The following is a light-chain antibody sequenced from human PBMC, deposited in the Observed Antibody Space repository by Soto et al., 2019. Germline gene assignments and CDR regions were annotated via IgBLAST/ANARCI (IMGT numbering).Light chain of an antibody. Sequence: EIVLTQSPGTLSLSPGERATLSCRASQSVSSSYLGWYQQKPGQAPRLLIYGASSRATGIPDRFSGSGSGTAFSLTISRLELEDFAVYYCQQYGSSPYTFGQGTKLEIK. CDR1: QSVSSSY. J-gene: IGKJ2*01. CDR3: QQYGSSPYT. V-gene: IGKV3-20*01. CDR2: GAS.